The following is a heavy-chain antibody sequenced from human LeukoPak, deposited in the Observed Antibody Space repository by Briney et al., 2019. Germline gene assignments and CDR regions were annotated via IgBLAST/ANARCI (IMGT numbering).Heavy chain of an antibody. J-gene: IGHJ4*02. Sequence: GGSLRLSCAASGFTLSSHWMHWVRQAPGKGLVWVSRISIDASRRTYADSVKGRFTISRDNAKNMLYLQMNSLRADDTAVYYCSREGGGTDGDIVFDWWGQGARVTVSS. D-gene: IGHD5-24*01. CDR1: GFTLSSHW. CDR2: ISIDASRR. V-gene: IGHV3-74*01. CDR3: SREGGGTDGDIVFDW.